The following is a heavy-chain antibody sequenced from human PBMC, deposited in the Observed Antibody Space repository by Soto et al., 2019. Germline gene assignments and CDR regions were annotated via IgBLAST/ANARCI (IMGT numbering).Heavy chain of an antibody. Sequence: ASVKVACKASGYTFTGYYMHWVRQAPGQGLEWMGWINPNSGGTNYAQKFQGWVTMTRDTSISTAYMGLSRLRSDDTAVYYCARAGNPNYYYYYGMDVWGQGTTVTVSS. CDR2: INPNSGGT. J-gene: IGHJ6*02. D-gene: IGHD3-10*01. CDR1: GYTFTGYY. V-gene: IGHV1-2*04. CDR3: ARAGNPNYYYYYGMDV.